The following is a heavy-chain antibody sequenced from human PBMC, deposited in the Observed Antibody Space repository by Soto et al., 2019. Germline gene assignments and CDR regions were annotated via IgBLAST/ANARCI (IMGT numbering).Heavy chain of an antibody. Sequence: EVQLVESGGGLVQPGGSLRLSCAASGFTVSSNYMSWVRHAPGKGLEWVSVIYSGGSTYYADSVKGGFTISRDNSKNTLDLQMNSLRAEDTAVYYCARDHGGVAWGYWGQGTLVTVSS. J-gene: IGHJ4*02. D-gene: IGHD3-16*01. CDR3: ARDHGGVAWGY. CDR1: GFTVSSNY. CDR2: IYSGGST. V-gene: IGHV3-66*01.